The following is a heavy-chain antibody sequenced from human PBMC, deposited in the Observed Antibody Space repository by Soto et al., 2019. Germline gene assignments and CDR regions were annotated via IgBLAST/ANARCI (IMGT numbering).Heavy chain of an antibody. CDR3: AKGLGAGPSYPGF. CDR2: ISWNSGNI. D-gene: IGHD3-9*01. CDR1: GFTFDDYV. Sequence: EVQLVESGGGLVQPGRSLRLSCVASGFTFDDYVMHWVRQVPGKGLEWVSGISWNSGNIDYADSVKGRFTISRDNAMNPLDLPIDRLGTEDTALFFRAKGLGAGPSYPGFRGQGTLVTVSS. V-gene: IGHV3-9*01. J-gene: IGHJ4*02.